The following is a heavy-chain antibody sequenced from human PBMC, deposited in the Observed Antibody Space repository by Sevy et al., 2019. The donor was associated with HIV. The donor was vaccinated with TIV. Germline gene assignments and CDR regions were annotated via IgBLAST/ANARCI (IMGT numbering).Heavy chain of an antibody. CDR1: GFTFSSYA. D-gene: IGHD6-19*01. Sequence: GGSLRHSCAASGFTFSSYAMSWVRQAPGKGLEWVSVIYSDGKTFYADSVQDRFTISRDNSKNTLYLQMNSLRAEDTAVYYCAGWSSAWTLFDYWGQGTLVTVSS. CDR3: AGWSSAWTLFDY. V-gene: IGHV3-66*01. CDR2: IYSDGKT. J-gene: IGHJ4*02.